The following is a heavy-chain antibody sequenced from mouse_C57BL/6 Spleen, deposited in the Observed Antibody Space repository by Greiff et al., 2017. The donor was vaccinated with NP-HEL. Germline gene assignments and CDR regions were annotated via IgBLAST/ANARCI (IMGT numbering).Heavy chain of an antibody. J-gene: IGHJ2*01. CDR1: GFTFSSYA. V-gene: IGHV5-4*03. CDR3: ARAIYDGYYFDY. CDR2: ISDGGSYT. D-gene: IGHD2-3*01. Sequence: EVMLVESGGGLVKPGGSLKLSCAASGFTFSSYAMSWVRQTPEKRLEWVATISDGGSYTYYPDNVKGRFTISRDNAKNNLYLQMSHLKSEDTAMYYCARAIYDGYYFDYWGQGTTLTVSS.